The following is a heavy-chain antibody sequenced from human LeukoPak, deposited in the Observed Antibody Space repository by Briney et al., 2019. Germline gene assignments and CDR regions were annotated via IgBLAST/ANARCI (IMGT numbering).Heavy chain of an antibody. J-gene: IGHJ4*02. CDR2: IGSDVRT. V-gene: IGHV3-23*01. CDR3: AKDMKTLDY. Sequence: PGGSLRLSCAASGFTFSSYEMNWVRQAPGKGLEWVSGIGSDVRTHYADSVKGRFTISRDNSKNTMYLQMNSLRAEDTAVYYCAKDMKTLDYWGQGTLVTVSS. CDR1: GFTFSSYE.